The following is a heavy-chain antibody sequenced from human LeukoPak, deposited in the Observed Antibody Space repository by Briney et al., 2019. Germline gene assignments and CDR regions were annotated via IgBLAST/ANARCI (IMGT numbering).Heavy chain of an antibody. CDR2: MNPNSGNT. J-gene: IGHJ4*02. V-gene: IGHV1-18*01. CDR3: ARSVAVADYADY. D-gene: IGHD6-19*01. CDR1: GYTFTSYD. Sequence: ASVKVSCKASGYTFTSYDINWVRQATGQGLEWMGWMNPNSGNTNYAQKLQGRVTMTTDTSTSTAYMELRSLRSDDTAVYYCARSVAVADYADYWGQGTLVTVSS.